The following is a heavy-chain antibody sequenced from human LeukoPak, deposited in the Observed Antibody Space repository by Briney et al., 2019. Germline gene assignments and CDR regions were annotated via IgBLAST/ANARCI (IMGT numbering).Heavy chain of an antibody. Sequence: ASVKVSCKASGYTFTMYGISWVRQAPGQGLEWMGWISTYDDNTDYAQKFQGRVTMTTDTSTSTAYMELRSLRSDDTAVYFRARGLKYYDSSGYYYDARFDYWGQGNLVTVSS. V-gene: IGHV1-18*01. D-gene: IGHD3-22*01. CDR2: ISTYDDNT. CDR1: GYTFTMYG. CDR3: ARGLKYYDSSGYYYDARFDY. J-gene: IGHJ4*02.